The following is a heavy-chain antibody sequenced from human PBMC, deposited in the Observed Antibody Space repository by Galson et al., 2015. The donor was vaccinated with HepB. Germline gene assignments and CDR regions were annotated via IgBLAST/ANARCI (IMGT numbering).Heavy chain of an antibody. V-gene: IGHV1-2*06. CDR3: ARGYTYDFWSGYFTTYYYYYMDV. CDR2: INPNSGGT. CDR1: GYTFTGYY. Sequence: SVKVSCKASGYTFTGYYMHWVRQAPGQGLEWMGRINPNSGGTNYAQKFQGRVTMTRDTSISTAYMELSRLRSDDTAVYYCARGYTYDFWSGYFTTYYYYYMDVWGKGTTVTVSS. D-gene: IGHD3-3*01. J-gene: IGHJ6*03.